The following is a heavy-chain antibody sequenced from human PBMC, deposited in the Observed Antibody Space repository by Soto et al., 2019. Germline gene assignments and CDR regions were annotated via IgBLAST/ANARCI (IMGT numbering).Heavy chain of an antibody. CDR1: GFTFSNAW. V-gene: IGHV3-15*01. CDR2: IKSRTDGGTT. D-gene: IGHD1-26*01. CDR3: HYRGSYYGPIPRVFEY. J-gene: IGHJ4*02. Sequence: GGSLRLSCAASGFTFSNAWMSCVRHAPGKGLEWDGSIKSRTDGGTTDYAAPVKGRFTISRDDSKNTLYLQMNSLKTEDTAVYYCHYRGSYYGPIPRVFEYWGQATLITVSS.